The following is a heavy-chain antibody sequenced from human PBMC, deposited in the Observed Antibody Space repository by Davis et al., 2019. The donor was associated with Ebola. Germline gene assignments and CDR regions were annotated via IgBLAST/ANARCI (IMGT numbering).Heavy chain of an antibody. V-gene: IGHV1-69*04. D-gene: IGHD6-6*01. CDR2: IIPILGRA. CDR3: TRDYLDSSSSARGYYYYYGMDV. J-gene: IGHJ6*02. Sequence: SVKVSCKASAGTFSSYAISWVRQAPGQGLEWMGRIIPILGRANYAHKFQGTVTITAEKSTSTAYLELSSLRSEDTAVYYCTRDYLDSSSSARGYYYYYGMDVWGQGTTVTVSS. CDR1: AGTFSSYA.